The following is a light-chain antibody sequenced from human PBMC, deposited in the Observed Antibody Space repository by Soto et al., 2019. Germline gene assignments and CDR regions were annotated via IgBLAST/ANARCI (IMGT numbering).Light chain of an antibody. CDR3: IAFTTDNLVR. J-gene: IGLJ3*02. Sequence: QSALTQPASVSGSPGQSITISCTGTSSDVGNSIYVSWYQHHPGKAPKLVIYDVSDRPSGISDRFSASKSGNTASLTISGLQADDEADYYCIAFTTDNLVRFGGGTQLTVL. V-gene: IGLV2-14*03. CDR1: SSDVGNSIY. CDR2: DVS.